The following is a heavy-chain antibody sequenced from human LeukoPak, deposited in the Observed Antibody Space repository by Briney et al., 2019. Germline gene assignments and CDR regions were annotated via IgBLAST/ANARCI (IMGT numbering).Heavy chain of an antibody. CDR2: IIPISGTA. J-gene: IGHJ6*02. Sequence: GASVKVSCKASGGTFSNYVISWVRQAPGQGLECMGGIIPISGTANYAQKFQGRVTITADESTSTAHMELSSLRSEDTAVYYCARSNYYDFWSGIPQGMDVWGQGTTVTVSS. CDR1: GGTFSNYV. D-gene: IGHD3-3*01. CDR3: ARSNYYDFWSGIPQGMDV. V-gene: IGHV1-69*13.